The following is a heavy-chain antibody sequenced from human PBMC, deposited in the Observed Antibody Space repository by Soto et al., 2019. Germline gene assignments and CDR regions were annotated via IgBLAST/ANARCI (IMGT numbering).Heavy chain of an antibody. CDR2: IYYSGST. V-gene: IGHV4-30-4*01. D-gene: IGHD6-13*01. CDR1: GGSISSGDYY. Sequence: SETLSLTCTVSGGSISSGDYYWSWIRQPPGKGLEWIGYIYYSGSTYYNPSLKSRVTISVDTSKNQFSLKLSSVTAADTAVYYCARISSWSAINFDYWGQGTLVTVSS. J-gene: IGHJ4*02. CDR3: ARISSWSAINFDY.